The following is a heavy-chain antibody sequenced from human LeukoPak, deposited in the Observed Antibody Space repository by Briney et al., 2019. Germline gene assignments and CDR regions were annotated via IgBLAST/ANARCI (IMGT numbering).Heavy chain of an antibody. V-gene: IGHV3-23*01. Sequence: GGSLRLSCAASGFTFSSHVISWVRQTPGKGLEWVPAISTSSGRTYYADSVKGRFTISRDNSKNTLYLQMNSLRAEDTAVYYCARFYGSGSRNFDYWGQGTLVTVSS. CDR2: ISTSSGRT. CDR3: ARFYGSGSRNFDY. D-gene: IGHD3-10*01. CDR1: GFTFSSHV. J-gene: IGHJ4*02.